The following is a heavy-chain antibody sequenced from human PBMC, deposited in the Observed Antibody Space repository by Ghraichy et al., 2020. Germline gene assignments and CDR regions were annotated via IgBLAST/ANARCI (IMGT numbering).Heavy chain of an antibody. V-gene: IGHV3-21*01. D-gene: IGHD3-10*01. J-gene: IGHJ4*02. CDR3: ARDNGPMVRGVPGY. CDR2: ISSSSSYI. Sequence: GGSLRLSCAASGFTFSSYSMNWVRQAPGKGLEWVSSISSSSSYIYYADSVKGRFTISRDNAKNSLYLQMNSLRAEDTAVYYCARDNGPMVRGVPGYWGQGTLVTVSS. CDR1: GFTFSSYS.